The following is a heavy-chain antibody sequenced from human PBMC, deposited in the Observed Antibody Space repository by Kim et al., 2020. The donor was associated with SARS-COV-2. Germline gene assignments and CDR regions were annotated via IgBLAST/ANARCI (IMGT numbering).Heavy chain of an antibody. CDR3: ARGHDDFWKQYNWFDP. D-gene: IGHD3-3*01. V-gene: IGHV4-30-2*05. J-gene: IGHJ5*02. Sequence: SLKSRVTISVDTSKNQFSLKLSSVTAADTAVYYCARGHDDFWKQYNWFDPWGQGTLVTVSS.